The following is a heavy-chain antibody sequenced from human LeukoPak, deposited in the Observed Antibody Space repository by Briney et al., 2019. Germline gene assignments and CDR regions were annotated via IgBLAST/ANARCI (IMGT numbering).Heavy chain of an antibody. CDR1: GFTFSSYD. J-gene: IGHJ3*02. Sequence: PGGSLRLSCAASGFTFSSYDMHWVRQVPGKGLEWVAVISFDGSNKYYADSVKGRFTISRDNSKNTLFLQMNSLRAEDTAVYYCAKSKEHGWSDAFDIWGQGTMVTVSS. V-gene: IGHV3-30*18. CDR3: AKSKEHGWSDAFDI. CDR2: ISFDGSNK. D-gene: IGHD6-19*01.